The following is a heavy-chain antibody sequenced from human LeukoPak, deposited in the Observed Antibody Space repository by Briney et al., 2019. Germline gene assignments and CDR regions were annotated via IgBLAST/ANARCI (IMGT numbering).Heavy chain of an antibody. D-gene: IGHD6-19*01. J-gene: IGHJ5*02. V-gene: IGHV4-38-2*02. CDR3: ARHGYSSGWDGTRWFDP. CDR1: GYSISSGYY. CDR2: IYHSGRT. Sequence: PSETLSLTCTVSGYSISSGYYWGWIRQPPGKGLEWIGSIYHSGRTFYNPSLKSRVTISVDTSKNQFSLKLSSVTAADTAVYYCARHGYSSGWDGTRWFDPWGQGTLVTVSS.